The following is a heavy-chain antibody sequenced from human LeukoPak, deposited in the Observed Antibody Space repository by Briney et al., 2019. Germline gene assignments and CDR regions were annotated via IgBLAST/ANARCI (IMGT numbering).Heavy chain of an antibody. D-gene: IGHD4-17*01. CDR3: ASTTETTVDAFDI. Sequence: ASVKVSCKASGYTFTSYGISWVRQAPGQGLEWMGWISAYNGNTNYAQKLQGRVTMTTDASTSTACMELRSLRSDDTAVYYCASTTETTVDAFDIWGQRTMVTVSS. CDR2: ISAYNGNT. V-gene: IGHV1-18*01. J-gene: IGHJ3*02. CDR1: GYTFTSYG.